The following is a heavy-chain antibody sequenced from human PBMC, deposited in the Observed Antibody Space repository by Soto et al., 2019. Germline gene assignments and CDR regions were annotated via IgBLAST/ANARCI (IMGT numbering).Heavy chain of an antibody. V-gene: IGHV5-51*01. CDR2: IYPGDSDT. CDR1: GYSFTSYW. CDR3: ARQGGSNYVKKYYYYCMDV. Sequence: GESLKISCNGSGYSFTSYWIGWVRQMPGKGLEWMGIIYPGDSDTRYSPSFQGQVTISADKSISTAYLQWSSLKASDTAMYYCARQGGSNYVKKYYYYCMDVWGQGTTVTVSS. D-gene: IGHD4-4*01. J-gene: IGHJ6*02.